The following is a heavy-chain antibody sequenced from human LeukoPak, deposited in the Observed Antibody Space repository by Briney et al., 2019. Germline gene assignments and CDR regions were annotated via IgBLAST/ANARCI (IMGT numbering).Heavy chain of an antibody. CDR2: IYSGGST. CDR3: ARRRRDGYKGVRLDAFDI. J-gene: IGHJ3*02. V-gene: IGHV3-66*02. CDR1: GFTVSSNY. Sequence: GGSLRLSCAASGFTVSSNYMSWVRQAPGRGLEWVSVIYSGGSTYYADSVKGRFTISRDNSKNTLYLQMNSLRAEDTAVYYCARRRRDGYKGVRLDAFDIWGQGTMVTVSS. D-gene: IGHD5-24*01.